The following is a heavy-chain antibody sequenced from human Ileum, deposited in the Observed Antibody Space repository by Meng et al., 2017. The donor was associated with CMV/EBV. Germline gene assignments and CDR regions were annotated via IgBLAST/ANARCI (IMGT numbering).Heavy chain of an antibody. D-gene: IGHD2-15*01. CDR1: GASMKSNY. Sequence: SETLSLTCSVSGASMKSNYWSWIRQAPGNGLEWIGNIYYTGTTNYDPSLKSRFIILIGTSNKQFSLQLGSVTAADTAIYYCARGSRASGGNFDYWGRGTLVTVSS. J-gene: IGHJ4*01. CDR3: ARGSRASGGNFDY. V-gene: IGHV4-59*01. CDR2: IYYTGTT.